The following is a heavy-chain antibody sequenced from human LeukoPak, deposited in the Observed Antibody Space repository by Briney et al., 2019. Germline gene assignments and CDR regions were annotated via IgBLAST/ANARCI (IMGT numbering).Heavy chain of an antibody. D-gene: IGHD6-19*01. CDR2: INHSGST. Sequence: PSETLSLTCAVYGGSFSGYYWSWIRQPPGKGLEWIGEINHSGSTNYNPSLKSRVTISVDTSKNQFSLKLSSVTAADTAVYYCARVSWQWLAHYWGQGTLVTVSS. V-gene: IGHV4-34*01. CDR1: GGSFSGYY. J-gene: IGHJ4*02. CDR3: ARVSWQWLAHY.